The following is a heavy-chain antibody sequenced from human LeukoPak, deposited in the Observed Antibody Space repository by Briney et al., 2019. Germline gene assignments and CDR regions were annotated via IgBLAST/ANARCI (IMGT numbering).Heavy chain of an antibody. V-gene: IGHV1-18*01. CDR3: ARIIVGATYFDY. CDR1: GYTFTSYG. Sequence: ASVKVSCKASGYTFTSYGISWVRQAPGQGLEWMGWISAYNGNTNYAQKLQGKVTMTTDTSTSTAYMELRSLRSDDTAVYYCARIIVGATYFDYWGQGTLVTVSS. D-gene: IGHD1-26*01. J-gene: IGHJ4*02. CDR2: ISAYNGNT.